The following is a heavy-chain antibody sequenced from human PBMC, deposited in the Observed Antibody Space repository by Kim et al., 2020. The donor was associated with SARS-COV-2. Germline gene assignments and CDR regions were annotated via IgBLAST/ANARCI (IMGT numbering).Heavy chain of an antibody. CDR1: GYTFTSYY. J-gene: IGHJ6*02. CDR2: INPSGGST. V-gene: IGHV1-46*01. Sequence: ASVKVSCKASGYTFTSYYMHWVRQAPGQGLEWMGIINPSGGSTSYAQKFQGRVTMTRDTSTSTVYMELSSLRSEDTAVYYCAREWVSGIAVAGTGQEAYYYYYGMDVWGQGTTVTVSS. D-gene: IGHD6-19*01. CDR3: AREWVSGIAVAGTGQEAYYYYYGMDV.